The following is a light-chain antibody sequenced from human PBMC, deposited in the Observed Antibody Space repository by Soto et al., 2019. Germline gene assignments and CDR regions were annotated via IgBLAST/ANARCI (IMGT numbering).Light chain of an antibody. V-gene: IGLV2-14*03. CDR3: SSYTSTSSYV. Sequence: QSVLTQPPSVSGSPGQSITVSCTGTSSDVGGYNSVSWYQQHPGKPPKLIIYEVSNRPSGVSDRFSGSKSGNTASLTISGLQAEDEADYYCSSYTSTSSYVFATGTKVTVL. J-gene: IGLJ1*01. CDR1: SSDVGGYNS. CDR2: EVS.